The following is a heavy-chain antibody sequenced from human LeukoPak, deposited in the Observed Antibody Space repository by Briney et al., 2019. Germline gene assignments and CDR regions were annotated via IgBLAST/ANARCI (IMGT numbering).Heavy chain of an antibody. V-gene: IGHV3-74*03. J-gene: IGHJ4*02. D-gene: IGHD5-12*01. CDR2: INRYGSST. CDR1: GFPFSSCW. Sequence: PGVSLRLSCAASGFPFSSCWMHWLRQATGKGLVWVRRINRYGSSTMYADSIKGRFNVTRDNAKNTINLKINSLTADDTALYHRARSGAPTPDYWGQGTLVTVSS. CDR3: ARSGAPTPDY.